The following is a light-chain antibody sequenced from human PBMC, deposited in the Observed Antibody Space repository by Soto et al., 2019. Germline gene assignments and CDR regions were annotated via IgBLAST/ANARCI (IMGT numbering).Light chain of an antibody. CDR1: QSISSW. CDR2: DAS. Sequence: LQSTQSPSPLSASVGDRVTITCRASQSISSWLAWYQQKPGKAPKLLIYDASSLESGVPSRFSGSGSGTEFTLTISSLQPDDFATYYCQQYNRGKTFGQGTKVDIK. J-gene: IGKJ1*01. CDR3: QQYNRGKT. V-gene: IGKV1-5*01.